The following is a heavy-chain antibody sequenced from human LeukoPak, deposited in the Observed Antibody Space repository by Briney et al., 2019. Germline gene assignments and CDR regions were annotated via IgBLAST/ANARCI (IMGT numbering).Heavy chain of an antibody. CDR3: ARGAGRYYYYYMDV. D-gene: IGHD6-13*01. V-gene: IGHV4-34*01. J-gene: IGHJ6*03. CDR1: GGSFSGYY. CDR2: INHSGST. Sequence: TSQTLSLTCAVYGGSFSGYYWSWIRQPPGKGLEWIGEINHSGSTNYNPSLKSRVTISVDTSKNQFSLKLSSVTAADTAVYYCARGAGRYYYYYMDVWGKGTTVTVSS.